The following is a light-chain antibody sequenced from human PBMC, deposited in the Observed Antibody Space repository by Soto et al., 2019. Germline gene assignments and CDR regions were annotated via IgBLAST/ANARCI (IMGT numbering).Light chain of an antibody. J-gene: IGKJ1*01. CDR2: AAS. CDR3: QQSYSTSWT. V-gene: IGKV1-39*01. CDR1: QSISSY. Sequence: DIQMTQSPSSLSASVGDRVTITCRASQSISSYLNGYQQKPGKAPKLLLYAASSLQSGVPSRFSGSGSGTDFTLTISSLQPEDFATYYCQQSYSTSWTFGQGTKVDIK.